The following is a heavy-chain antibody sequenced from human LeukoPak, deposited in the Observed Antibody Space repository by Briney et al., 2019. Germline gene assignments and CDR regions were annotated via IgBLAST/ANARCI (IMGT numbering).Heavy chain of an antibody. CDR3: AKDRGSIAVAGTFVSWFDP. V-gene: IGHV3-23*01. D-gene: IGHD6-19*01. Sequence: GGSLRLSCAASGFTFSIYAMSWVRQAPGKGLEWVSAISGSGGSTYYADSVKGRFTISRDNSKNTLYLQMNSLRAEDTAVYYCAKDRGSIAVAGTFVSWFDPWSQGTLVTVSS. J-gene: IGHJ5*02. CDR1: GFTFSIYA. CDR2: ISGSGGST.